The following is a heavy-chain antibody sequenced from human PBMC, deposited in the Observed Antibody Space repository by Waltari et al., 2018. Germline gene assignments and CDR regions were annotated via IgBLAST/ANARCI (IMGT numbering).Heavy chain of an antibody. J-gene: IGHJ4*02. Sequence: QVQLQQWGAGLLKPSETLSLTCAVYAGSFIDYSLGRIHQPPGKGLEWIGEINHSGSTNYSPSLKSRVTISLDTSKSQFTLTLTSVTAADTALYYCARGRPFYETSGYYYNYWGQGTLVTVSS. D-gene: IGHD3-22*01. CDR3: ARGRPFYETSGYYYNY. CDR1: AGSFIDYS. CDR2: INHSGST. V-gene: IGHV4-34*01.